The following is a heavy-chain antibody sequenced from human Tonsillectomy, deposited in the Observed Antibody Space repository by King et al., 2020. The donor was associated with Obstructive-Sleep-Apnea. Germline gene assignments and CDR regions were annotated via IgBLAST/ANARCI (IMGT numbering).Heavy chain of an antibody. V-gene: IGHV3-48*01. J-gene: IGHJ4*02. CDR1: GFDFGSYS. D-gene: IGHD1-20*01. CDR3: ARDHNWAFDY. CDR2: IFASSVFL. Sequence: VQLVESGGGLVKSGGSLRLSCAASGFDFGSYSMNWVRQSPGRGLEGISYIFASSVFLFYADSVKGRFTISRDSAKNSLYLQMDSLRVEDTGLYYCARDHNWAFDYWGQGILVTVSS.